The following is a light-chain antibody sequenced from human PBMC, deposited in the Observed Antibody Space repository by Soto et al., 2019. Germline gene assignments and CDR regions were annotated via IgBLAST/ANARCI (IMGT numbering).Light chain of an antibody. CDR3: QQYHTWPIT. Sequence: EMVLTQSPDTLSVSPGESATLSCLASQSVSILLAWYQHKPGQAPRLLISGASTGATGIPARFSGSGSGTEFTLTISSLQSEDCAIYYCQQYHTWPITFGGGTKVDIK. J-gene: IGKJ4*01. CDR1: QSVSIL. CDR2: GAS. V-gene: IGKV3-15*01.